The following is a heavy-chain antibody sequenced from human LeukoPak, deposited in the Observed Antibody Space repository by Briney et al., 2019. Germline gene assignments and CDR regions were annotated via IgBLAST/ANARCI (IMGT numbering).Heavy chain of an antibody. CDR2: ITSSGTNV. J-gene: IGHJ4*02. V-gene: IGHV3-11*01. D-gene: IGHD3-10*01. CDR3: ARQWFGDY. Sequence: GGSLRLSCVASGFTFSNYWMRWVRQAPGKGLEWLSYITSSGTNVYYADSVKGRFTVSRDNAKNSLYLQMNSLRAEDTAMYYCARQWFGDYWGQGTLVTVSS. CDR1: GFTFSNYW.